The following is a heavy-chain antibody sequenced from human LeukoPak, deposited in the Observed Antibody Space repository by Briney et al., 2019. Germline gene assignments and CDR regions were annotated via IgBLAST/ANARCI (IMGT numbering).Heavy chain of an antibody. CDR3: ARQGITMVRGARARLDY. J-gene: IGHJ4*02. D-gene: IGHD3-10*01. CDR2: INHSGST. Sequence: SETLSLTCAVYGGSFNGYYWSRIRQAPGKGLEWIGEINHSGSTNYNPSLKSRVTISVDTSKKQLSLKLSSVTAADTAVYYCARQGITMVRGARARLDYWGQGTLVTVSS. CDR1: GGSFNGYY. V-gene: IGHV4-34*01.